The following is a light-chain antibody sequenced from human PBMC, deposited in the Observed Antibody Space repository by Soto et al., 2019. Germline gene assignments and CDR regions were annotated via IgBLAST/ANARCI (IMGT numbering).Light chain of an antibody. Sequence: IVLTQSPGTLSLSPGERATLSCRASQTVTSSFLAWYQQKPGQAPRLLISGASNRATGIPDRFSGSGSGTDFTLTISRLEPEDFAVYYCQQYGSSPLTFGGGTKVDIK. CDR1: QTVTSSF. V-gene: IGKV3-20*01. CDR3: QQYGSSPLT. J-gene: IGKJ4*01. CDR2: GAS.